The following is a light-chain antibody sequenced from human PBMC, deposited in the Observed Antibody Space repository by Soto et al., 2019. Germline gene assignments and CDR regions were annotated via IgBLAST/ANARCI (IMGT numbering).Light chain of an antibody. Sequence: EMVMTQSPATLSVSPGERATLSCRASQSVSSNLACYQQKPGQAPRLLIYGASTRATGIPARFSGSGSGTEFTLTINSLQSEDFAVYYCQQYNNWPPWTFGQGTKVEIK. CDR3: QQYNNWPPWT. J-gene: IGKJ1*01. CDR1: QSVSSN. V-gene: IGKV3-15*01. CDR2: GAS.